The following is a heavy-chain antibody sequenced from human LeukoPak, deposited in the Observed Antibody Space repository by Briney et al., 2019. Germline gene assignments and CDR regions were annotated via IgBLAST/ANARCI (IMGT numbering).Heavy chain of an antibody. CDR3: ATYTAYRGDF. CDR2: IHTSGIT. J-gene: IGHJ4*02. Sequence: ASETLSLTCTVSGGSISNYYWSWIRQPAGKGLEWIGHIHTSGITNFNPSLKSRATMSIGTSKNQFSLKLSSVTAADTAIYYCATYTAYRGDFWGQGTLVTVSS. CDR1: GGSISNYY. D-gene: IGHD3-16*01. V-gene: IGHV4-4*07.